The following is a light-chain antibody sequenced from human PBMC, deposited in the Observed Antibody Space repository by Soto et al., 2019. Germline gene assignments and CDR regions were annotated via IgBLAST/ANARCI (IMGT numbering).Light chain of an antibody. CDR2: GAS. Sequence: EIVMTHSPATLSVSPGARATLSCRASQSVSSNLAWYQQKPGQAPRILIYGASTRATGIPARFSGSVSGTDFTLTISRLQSEDFAVYYCKQYNNCPPVTFGGGTKVEIK. CDR3: KQYNNCPPVT. V-gene: IGKV3-15*01. CDR1: QSVSSN. J-gene: IGKJ4*01.